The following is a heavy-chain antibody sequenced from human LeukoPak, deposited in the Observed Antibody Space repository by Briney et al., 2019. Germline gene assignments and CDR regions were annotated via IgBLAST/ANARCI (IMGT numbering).Heavy chain of an antibody. Sequence: PGGSLRLSCAASGFTFSTDAMSWVRQAPGKGLQWASAIGPSGVGTYYADSVKGRFTISRDNSKNTLSLQMNSLRAEDTAMYYCARKYGSGSFDNWGQGTLVTVSS. J-gene: IGHJ4*02. V-gene: IGHV3-23*01. CDR1: GFTFSTDA. D-gene: IGHD3-10*01. CDR3: ARKYGSGSFDN. CDR2: IGPSGVGT.